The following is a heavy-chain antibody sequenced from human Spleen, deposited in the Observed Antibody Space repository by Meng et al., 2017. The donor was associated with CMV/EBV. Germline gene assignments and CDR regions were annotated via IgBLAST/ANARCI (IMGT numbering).Heavy chain of an antibody. J-gene: IGHJ4*02. CDR1: GFIFGDYA. CDR2: ISSSGNIV. D-gene: IGHD1-26*01. CDR3: ARVGNSGSFQF. V-gene: IGHV3-48*03. Sequence: GESLKISCRGSGFIFGDYALHWVRQAPGKGLEWISYISSSGNIVYHADSVRGRFTISRDNTRKSLFLQMNSLRAEDTAIYYCARVGNSGSFQFWGQGALVTVSS.